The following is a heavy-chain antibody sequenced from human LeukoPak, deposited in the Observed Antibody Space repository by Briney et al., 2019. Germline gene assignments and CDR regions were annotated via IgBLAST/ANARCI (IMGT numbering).Heavy chain of an antibody. CDR2: IYHSGST. V-gene: IGHV4-4*02. D-gene: IGHD3-10*01. Sequence: SETLSLTCAVSGGSISSSNWWSWVRQPPGXXXEWIGEIYHSGSTXYXPSLKSRVTISVDKSKNQFSLKLSSVTAADTAVYYCARDATGGYFDYWGQGTLVTVSS. CDR3: ARDATGGYFDY. CDR1: GGSISSSNW. J-gene: IGHJ4*02.